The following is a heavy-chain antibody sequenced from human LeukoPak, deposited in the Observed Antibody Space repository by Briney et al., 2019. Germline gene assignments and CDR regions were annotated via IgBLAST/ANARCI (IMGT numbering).Heavy chain of an antibody. CDR3: ARGRGYGGQKSYVY. D-gene: IGHD4-23*01. J-gene: IGHJ4*02. CDR2: INHRVST. V-gene: IGHV4-34*01. CDR1: GGSFSGYY. Sequence: ETLSLTCAVYGGSFSGYYWSWIRQPPGKGLEWIGEINHRVSTNYNPSLKSRVTISVDTSKNQFSLKLSSVTAADTAVYYCARGRGYGGQKSYVYWGQGTLVTTPS.